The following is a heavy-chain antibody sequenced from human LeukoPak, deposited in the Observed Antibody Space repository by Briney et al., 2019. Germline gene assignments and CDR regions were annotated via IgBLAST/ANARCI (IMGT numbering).Heavy chain of an antibody. CDR2: ISAYSGNT. J-gene: IGHJ3*02. Sequence: ASVTVSCKASGYTFTSYGISWVRQAPGQGLEWMGWISAYSGNTNYAQKLQGRVTMTTDISTSTAYMELRSLGSDDTAVYYCASLKNYYDSSGYLVTDAFDIWGQGTMVTVSS. D-gene: IGHD3-22*01. V-gene: IGHV1-18*01. CDR1: GYTFTSYG. CDR3: ASLKNYYDSSGYLVTDAFDI.